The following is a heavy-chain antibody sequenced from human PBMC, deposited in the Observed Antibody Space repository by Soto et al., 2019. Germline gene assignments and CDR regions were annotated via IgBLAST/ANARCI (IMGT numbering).Heavy chain of an antibody. V-gene: IGHV4-31*03. Sequence: QVQLQESGPGLVKPSQTLSLTCTVSGGSISSGGYYWSWIRQHPGKGLEWIGYIDYSGSTYYNPSLKSRVTISADTSKNQFSLKLSSVTAADTAVYYCARRIVATIYYFDYWGQGTLVTVSS. CDR1: GGSISSGGYY. CDR2: IDYSGST. J-gene: IGHJ4*02. CDR3: ARRIVATIYYFDY. D-gene: IGHD5-12*01.